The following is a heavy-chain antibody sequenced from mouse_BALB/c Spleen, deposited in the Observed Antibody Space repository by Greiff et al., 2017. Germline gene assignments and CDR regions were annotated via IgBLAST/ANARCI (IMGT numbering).Heavy chain of an antibody. CDR1: GYAFSSYW. J-gene: IGHJ1*01. Sequence: QVQLQHSGAELVRPGSSVKISCKASGYAFSSYWMNWVKQRPGQGLEWIGQIYPGDGDTNYNGKFKGKATLTADKSSSTAYMQLSSLTSEDSAVYFCARRITTVDFDVWGAGTTVTVSS. V-gene: IGHV1-80*01. CDR2: IYPGDGDT. CDR3: ARRITTVDFDV. D-gene: IGHD1-1*01.